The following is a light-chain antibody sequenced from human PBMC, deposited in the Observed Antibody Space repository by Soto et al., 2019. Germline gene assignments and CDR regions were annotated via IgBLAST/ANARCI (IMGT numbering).Light chain of an antibody. V-gene: IGKV3-15*01. Sequence: EIVMTQSPATLSVSPGERATLSCRASQSVSSSYFAWYQQKPGQAPRLLVYGVSSGSGSGTDFTLTISSLQPDDFATYYCQQYTTYSDWTFGQGTKVDI. J-gene: IGKJ1*01. CDR2: GVS. CDR1: QSVSSSY. CDR3: QQYTTYSDWT.